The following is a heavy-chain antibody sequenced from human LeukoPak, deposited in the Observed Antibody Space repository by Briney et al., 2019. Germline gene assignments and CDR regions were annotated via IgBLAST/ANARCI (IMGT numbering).Heavy chain of an antibody. J-gene: IGHJ4*02. CDR2: IYTSGST. CDR3: ARRSDY. Sequence: SETLPLTCTVSGGSISSYYWSWIRQPPGKGLEWIGYIYTSGSTNYNPSLKSRVTISVDTSKNQFSLKLSSVTAADTAVYYCARRSDYWGQGTLVTVSS. V-gene: IGHV4-4*09. CDR1: GGSISSYY.